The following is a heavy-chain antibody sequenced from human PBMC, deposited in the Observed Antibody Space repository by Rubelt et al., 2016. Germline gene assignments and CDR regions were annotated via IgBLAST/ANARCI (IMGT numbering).Heavy chain of an antibody. Sequence: GGGLVQPGGSLRLSCAASGFTFSSYAMGWVRQAPGKGLEWVSGINIRGDSAYDADSVKGRFTISRDNSKNTLFLHMNSLRAEDTAVYYCAKVGLAGIQVWLYFDHWGQGTLVTVSS. CDR1: GFTFSSYA. CDR3: AKVGLAGIQVWLYFDH. V-gene: IGHV3-23*05. D-gene: IGHD5-18*01. CDR2: INIRGDSA. J-gene: IGHJ4*02.